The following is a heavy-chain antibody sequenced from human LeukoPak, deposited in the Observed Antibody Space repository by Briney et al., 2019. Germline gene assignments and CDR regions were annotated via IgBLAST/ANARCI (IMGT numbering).Heavy chain of an antibody. V-gene: IGHV1-2*02. D-gene: IGHD6-19*01. Sequence: ASVKVSCKASGYTFTDYYIYWVRQASGQGLEWMGWINPNSGGTNYPQRFQGRVTMTRDTSITTAYMELSSLTADDTAVYYCATRSSGTNYYYYYGMDVWGQGTTVTVSS. CDR2: INPNSGGT. CDR3: ATRSSGTNYYYYYGMDV. J-gene: IGHJ6*02. CDR1: GYTFTDYY.